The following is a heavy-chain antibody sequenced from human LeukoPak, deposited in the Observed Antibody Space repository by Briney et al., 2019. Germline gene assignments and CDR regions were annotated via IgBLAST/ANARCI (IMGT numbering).Heavy chain of an antibody. V-gene: IGHV4-4*07. J-gene: IGHJ5*02. D-gene: IGHD6-13*01. CDR1: GGSIVSHY. CDR3: ARVGIAAAGTGNWFDP. Sequence: PSETLSLTCTVSGGSIVSHYWNWIRQPAGRGLEWIGRFYASGTTNTSPSLKSRVTMSVDTSKNQFSLKLSSVTAADTAVYYCARVGIAAAGTGNWFDPWGQGTLVTVSS. CDR2: FYASGTT.